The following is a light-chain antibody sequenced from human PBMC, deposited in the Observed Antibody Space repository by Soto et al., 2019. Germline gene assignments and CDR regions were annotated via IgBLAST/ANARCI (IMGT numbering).Light chain of an antibody. Sequence: LMTPSPFSLSLSPGDRATLSGRASQSVSSYLAWYQQKPGQAPRLLIYDASNRATGIPARFSGSGSGTDFTLTISSLEPEDFAVYYCQQRSNWRITFGQGTRLEIK. J-gene: IGKJ5*01. CDR1: QSVSSY. V-gene: IGKV3-11*01. CDR3: QQRSNWRIT. CDR2: DAS.